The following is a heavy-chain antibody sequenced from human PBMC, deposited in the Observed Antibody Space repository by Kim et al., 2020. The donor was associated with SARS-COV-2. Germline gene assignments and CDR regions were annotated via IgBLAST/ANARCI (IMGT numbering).Heavy chain of an antibody. Sequence: YYADSVKGRFTISRDNSKNTLYLQMNSLRAEDTAVYYCATEDYQLLVLVYWGQGTLVTVSS. D-gene: IGHD2-2*01. CDR3: ATEDYQLLVLVY. J-gene: IGHJ4*02. V-gene: IGHV3-30*01.